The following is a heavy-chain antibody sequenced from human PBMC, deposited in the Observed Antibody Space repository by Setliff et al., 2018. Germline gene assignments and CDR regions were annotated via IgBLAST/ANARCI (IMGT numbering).Heavy chain of an antibody. CDR2: TIPMFGTT. CDR1: GGTFRNYG. D-gene: IGHD2-15*01. J-gene: IGHJ6*03. V-gene: IGHV1-69*05. Sequence: SVKVSCKATGGTFRNYGISWVRQAPGQGLEWMGGTIPMFGTTNYAQKFQGRVTVITDESTSTAYMELSSLKSEDTAMYYCAREGVDTRSSTDYRYYMDVWGKGTAVTVSS. CDR3: AREGVDTRSSTDYRYYMDV.